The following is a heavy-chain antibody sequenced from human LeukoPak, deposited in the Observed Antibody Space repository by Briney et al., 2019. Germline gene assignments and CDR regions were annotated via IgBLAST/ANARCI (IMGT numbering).Heavy chain of an antibody. D-gene: IGHD1/OR15-1a*01. CDR2: VLYIGST. Sequence: SETLSLTHTVSGGSISSDYWSCIRQPPGKGLEWIGYVLYIGSTNCNPSLKTRVTISVDTPKNQFSLKRSSVTTAHTPVYTSGGRPNNYY. CDR3: GGRPNNYY. V-gene: IGHV4-59*01. J-gene: IGHJ6*01. CDR1: GGSISSDY.